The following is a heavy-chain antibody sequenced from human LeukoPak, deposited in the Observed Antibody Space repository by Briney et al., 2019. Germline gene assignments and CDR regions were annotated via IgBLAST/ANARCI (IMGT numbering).Heavy chain of an antibody. Sequence: TGGSLRLSCAASGFTFSSYAMSWVRQAPGKGLEWVSAISGSGGTTYYADSVKGRFTISRDNSKNTLYLQMNSLRAEDTAVYYCAKSKGIAAAGELLDYWGQGTLVTVSS. CDR2: ISGSGGTT. CDR1: GFTFSSYA. V-gene: IGHV3-23*01. CDR3: AKSKGIAAAGELLDY. D-gene: IGHD6-13*01. J-gene: IGHJ4*02.